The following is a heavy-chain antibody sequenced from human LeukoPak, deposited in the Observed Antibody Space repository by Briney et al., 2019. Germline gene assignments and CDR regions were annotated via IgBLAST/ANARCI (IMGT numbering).Heavy chain of an antibody. D-gene: IGHD4-17*01. CDR1: GGSFSNYY. V-gene: IGHV4-34*01. J-gene: IGHJ5*02. CDR2: INHSGST. Sequence: PSETLSLTCAVYGGSFSNYYWSWIRQPPGKGLEWIGEINHSGSTNYNASLKSRVTISIDTSKHQFSLNLISVTAADTAVYYCARSPQGTATTANWLDPWGQGTLVTVSS. CDR3: ARSPQGTATTANWLDP.